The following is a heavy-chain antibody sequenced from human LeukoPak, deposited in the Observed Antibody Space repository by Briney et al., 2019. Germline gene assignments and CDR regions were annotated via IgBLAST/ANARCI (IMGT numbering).Heavy chain of an antibody. D-gene: IGHD6-19*01. V-gene: IGHV3-9*01. CDR2: ISWNSGSI. CDR3: ATPRQWLPYFDY. CDR1: GFTFDDYA. Sequence: PGGSLRLSCAASGFTFDDYAMHWVRQAPGKGLEWVSGISWNSGSIGYADSVKGRFTISRDNAKNSLYLQMNSLRAEDTALYYCATPRQWLPYFDYWGQGTLVTVSS. J-gene: IGHJ4*02.